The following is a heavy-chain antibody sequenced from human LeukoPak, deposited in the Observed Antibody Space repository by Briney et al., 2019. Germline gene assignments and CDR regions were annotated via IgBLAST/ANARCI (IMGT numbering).Heavy chain of an antibody. CDR2: INPNSGDT. Sequence: GASVKVSCKASGYTFTGYYMHWVRQAPGQGLEWMGWINPNSGDTKYAQKFQGRVTMTRDTSISTAYMELSRLTSDDTAVYYCARDAIVRDYSNSDYWGQGTLVTVSS. J-gene: IGHJ4*02. CDR1: GYTFTGYY. D-gene: IGHD4-11*01. CDR3: ARDAIVRDYSNSDY. V-gene: IGHV1-2*02.